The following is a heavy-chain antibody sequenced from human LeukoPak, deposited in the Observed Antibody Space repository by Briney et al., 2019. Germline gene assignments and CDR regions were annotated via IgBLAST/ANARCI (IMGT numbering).Heavy chain of an antibody. CDR1: GYSISSGSYY. V-gene: IGHV4-61*02. J-gene: IGHJ4*02. D-gene: IGHD5-12*01. Sequence: PSETLSLTCAVSGYSISSGSYYWSWIRQPAGEGLEWIGRIYTSGTTNYNPSLKSRVTISVDKSKNQFSLKLTSVTAADTAIYYCARGGDAAPFDYWGQGTLVTVSS. CDR2: IYTSGTT. CDR3: ARGGDAAPFDY.